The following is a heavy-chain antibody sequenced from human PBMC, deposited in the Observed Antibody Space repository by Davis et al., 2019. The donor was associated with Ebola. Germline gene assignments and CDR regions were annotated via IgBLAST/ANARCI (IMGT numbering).Heavy chain of an antibody. CDR1: GFRFSIYA. CDR2: IGGSVSRT. V-gene: IGHV3-23*01. Sequence: PGGSLRLSCAASGFRFSIYAMSWVRQAPGKGLEWVSTIGGSVSRTDYADSVKGRFTISRDNSKNTLDLQINSLRAEDTAVYYCARLGVRGVIHTDYWGQGTLVTVSS. D-gene: IGHD3-10*01. J-gene: IGHJ4*02. CDR3: ARLGVRGVIHTDY.